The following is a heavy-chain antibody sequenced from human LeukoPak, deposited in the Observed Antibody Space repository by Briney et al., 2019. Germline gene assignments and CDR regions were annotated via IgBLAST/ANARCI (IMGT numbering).Heavy chain of an antibody. CDR3: ARVDQLWLDY. Sequence: ASVKVSCKASGYTFTSYDISWVRQAPGHGLEWMGWISAYNGNTNYAQKLQGRVTMTTDTSTSTAYMELRSLRSDDTAVFYCARVDQLWLDYWGQGTLVTVSS. J-gene: IGHJ4*02. CDR2: ISAYNGNT. V-gene: IGHV1-18*01. D-gene: IGHD5-18*01. CDR1: GYTFTSYD.